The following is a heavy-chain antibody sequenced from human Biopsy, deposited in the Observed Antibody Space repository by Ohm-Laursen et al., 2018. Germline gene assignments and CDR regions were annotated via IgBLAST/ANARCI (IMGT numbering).Heavy chain of an antibody. CDR2: IKSDGITV. D-gene: IGHD1-7*01. J-gene: IGHJ4*02. V-gene: IGHV3-74*03. CDR1: GFTFRPYW. CDR3: SRENYGGFDY. Sequence: SLRLSCAASGFTFRPYWMHWVRQAPGKGLVWVSRIKSDGITVTYADSVKGRFTISRDNAKNTLYLQMNSLRVEDTAVYYCSRENYGGFDYWGQGTLVTVSS.